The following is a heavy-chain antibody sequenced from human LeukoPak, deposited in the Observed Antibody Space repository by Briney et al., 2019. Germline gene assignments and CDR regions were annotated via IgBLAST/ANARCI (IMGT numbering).Heavy chain of an antibody. D-gene: IGHD6-13*01. CDR2: LSWSSCSI. V-gene: IGHV3-9*01. CDR1: GFTFDDYA. CDR3: AKDRAAAGTRGFDY. Sequence: GRSLRLSCAASGFTFDDYAMHWGRQAPGKGLEWVSGLSWSSCSIGYAASVKGRFTIPRDNAKNSLYLQMNSLRAEDTALYYCAKDRAAAGTRGFDYWGQGTLVTVSS. J-gene: IGHJ4*02.